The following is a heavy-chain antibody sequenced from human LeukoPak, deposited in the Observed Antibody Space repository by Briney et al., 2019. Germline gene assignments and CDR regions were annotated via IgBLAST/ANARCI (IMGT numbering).Heavy chain of an antibody. CDR1: GFTFSNAW. J-gene: IGHJ4*02. V-gene: IGHV3-15*01. CDR3: TTDDYYDSSGYHTLGDY. Sequence: GGSLRLSCAASGFTFSNAWMSWVRQAPGKGLEWVGRIKSKTDGGTTDYAAPVKGRLTMSRDDSKNTLYLQMNSLKTEDTAVYYCTTDDYYDSSGYHTLGDYWGQGTLVTVSS. CDR2: IKSKTDGGTT. D-gene: IGHD3-22*01.